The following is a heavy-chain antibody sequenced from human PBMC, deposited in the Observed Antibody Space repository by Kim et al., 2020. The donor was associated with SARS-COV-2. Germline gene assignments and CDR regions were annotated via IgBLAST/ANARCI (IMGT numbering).Heavy chain of an antibody. Sequence: GITYYTESVQGRFTISRDNSKNTRYLQMNSLRPEDTAVYYCAKGHVACWGQGTQVTVSS. D-gene: IGHD5-12*01. J-gene: IGHJ4*02. CDR2: GIT. V-gene: IGHV3-23*01. CDR3: AKGHVAC.